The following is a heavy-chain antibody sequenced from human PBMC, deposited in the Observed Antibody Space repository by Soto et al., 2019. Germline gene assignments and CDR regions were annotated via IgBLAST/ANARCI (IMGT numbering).Heavy chain of an antibody. CDR3: ARLPGGDGAP. D-gene: IGHD2-21*02. CDR1: GGSISSYY. CDR2: ISYSGST. Sequence: SETLSLTCTVSGGSISSYYWSWIRQPPGKGLEWIGYISYSGSTNYNPSLKSRVTISVGTSKNQFSLRLSSVTAADTAVYYCARLPGGDGAPWGQGILVTVSS. J-gene: IGHJ5*02. V-gene: IGHV4-59*01.